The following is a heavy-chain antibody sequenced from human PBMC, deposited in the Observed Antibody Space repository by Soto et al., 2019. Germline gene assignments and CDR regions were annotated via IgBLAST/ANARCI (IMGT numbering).Heavy chain of an antibody. Sequence: EVQLLESGGGLVQPGGSLRLSCAASGFTFSSYAMSWVRQAPGKGLEWVSAISGSGGSTYYADSVKGRFTISRDNSKNTLYLQMNSLRAEDTAVYYCAKVAFWYDSSGYMYYFDYWGQGTLVTVSS. V-gene: IGHV3-23*01. CDR1: GFTFSSYA. CDR3: AKVAFWYDSSGYMYYFDY. J-gene: IGHJ4*02. CDR2: ISGSGGST. D-gene: IGHD3-22*01.